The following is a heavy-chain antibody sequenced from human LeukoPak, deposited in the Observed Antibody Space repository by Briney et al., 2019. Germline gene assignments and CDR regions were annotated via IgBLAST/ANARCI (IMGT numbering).Heavy chain of an antibody. D-gene: IGHD3-22*01. Sequence: SETLSLTCTVSGGSISSSSYYWGWIRQPPGKGLEWIGSIYYSGSTYYNPSLKRRVTISVDTSKNQFSLKLSSVTAADTAVYYCARHKSATYYYDSSGYYYFDYWGQGTLVTVSS. CDR1: GGSISSSSYY. CDR3: ARHKSATYYYDSSGYYYFDY. V-gene: IGHV4-39*01. CDR2: IYYSGST. J-gene: IGHJ4*02.